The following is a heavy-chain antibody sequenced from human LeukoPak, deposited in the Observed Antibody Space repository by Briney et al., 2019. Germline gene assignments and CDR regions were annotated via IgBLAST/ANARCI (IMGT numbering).Heavy chain of an antibody. Sequence: SETLSLTCAVYGVSCSGYYWSWIRQPPGKGLEWIGEINQSGSTNYNPSLKSRVTISVDTSKNQISLKLTSVTSADTAVYFCARGSFDSSGYYYFWGQGTLVTVSS. V-gene: IGHV4-34*01. CDR2: INQSGST. D-gene: IGHD3-22*01. J-gene: IGHJ4*02. CDR3: ARGSFDSSGYYYF. CDR1: GVSCSGYY.